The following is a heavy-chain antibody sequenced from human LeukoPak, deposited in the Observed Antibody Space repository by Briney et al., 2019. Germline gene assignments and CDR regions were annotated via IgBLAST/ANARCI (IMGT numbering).Heavy chain of an antibody. CDR3: AKGGARLHSYYFDY. Sequence: GGSLRLSCAASGFTFSSYDMYWVRQAPGKGLDWVAFVRYDGSQKYYADSVKGRFTLSRDNSNNTLYLQMNSLRAEDTAVFYCAKGGARLHSYYFDYWGQGTLVTVSS. CDR2: VRYDGSQK. V-gene: IGHV3-30*02. J-gene: IGHJ4*02. D-gene: IGHD1-26*01. CDR1: GFTFSSYD.